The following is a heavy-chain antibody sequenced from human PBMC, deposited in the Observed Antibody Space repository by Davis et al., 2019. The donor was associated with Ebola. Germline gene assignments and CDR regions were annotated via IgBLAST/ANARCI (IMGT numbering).Heavy chain of an antibody. CDR1: GFTFSKYA. D-gene: IGHD6-13*01. CDR2: IRYDGSNK. V-gene: IGHV3-30*02. J-gene: IGHJ6*02. CDR3: TAAEYYYGMDV. Sequence: GGSLRLSCAVSGFTFSKYAMHWVRQAPGKGLEWVAFIRYDGSNKYYADSVKGRFTISRDNSKNMLYLQMNSLKTEDTAVYYCTAAEYYYGMDVWGQGTTVTVSS.